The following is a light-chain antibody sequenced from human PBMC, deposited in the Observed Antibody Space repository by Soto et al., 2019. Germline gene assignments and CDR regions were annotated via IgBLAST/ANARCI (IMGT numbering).Light chain of an antibody. CDR3: QSYDSSLSGYV. Sequence: QSVLTQPPSVSGAPGQRVTISCTGSSSNIGTGYDVHWYQQFPGTAPKLLIYGNSNRPSGVPDRFSGSKSGTSASLAITGLHAEDEADYYCQSYDSSLSGYVFGTGTQLTVL. V-gene: IGLV1-40*01. CDR1: SSNIGTGYD. CDR2: GNS. J-gene: IGLJ7*01.